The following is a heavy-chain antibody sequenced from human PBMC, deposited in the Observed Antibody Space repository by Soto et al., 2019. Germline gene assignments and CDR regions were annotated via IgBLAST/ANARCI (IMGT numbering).Heavy chain of an antibody. CDR2: IYYSGST. Sequence: SETLSLTCTVSGGSISSGGYYWSWIRQHPGKGLEWIGYIYYSGSTYYNPSLKSRVTISVDTSKNQFSLKLSSVTAADTAVYYCARSVVVVAATGWWFDPWGQGTLVTVSS. V-gene: IGHV4-31*03. J-gene: IGHJ5*02. D-gene: IGHD2-15*01. CDR1: GGSISSGGYY. CDR3: ARSVVVVAATGWWFDP.